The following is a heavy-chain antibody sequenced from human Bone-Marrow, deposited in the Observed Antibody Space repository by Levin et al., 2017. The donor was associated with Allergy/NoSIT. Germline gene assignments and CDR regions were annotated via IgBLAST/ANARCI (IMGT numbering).Heavy chain of an antibody. CDR1: GFTLSHYT. J-gene: IGHJ3*02. Sequence: GESLKISCAASGFTLSHYTMNWVRQAPGKGLEWVSYISSSSAIVYYADSVNGRFTISRDNAKNSLYLQMNSLRAEDTAVYYCARDHATMVRGVSSAFDIWGQGTMVTVSS. V-gene: IGHV3-48*01. D-gene: IGHD3-10*01. CDR2: ISSSSAIV. CDR3: ARDHATMVRGVSSAFDI.